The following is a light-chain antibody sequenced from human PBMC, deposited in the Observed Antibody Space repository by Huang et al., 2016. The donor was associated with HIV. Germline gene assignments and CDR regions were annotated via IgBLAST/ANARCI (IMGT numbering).Light chain of an antibody. CDR2: KAS. Sequence: DIQMTQSPSTLSASVGDRVTITCRDSQSISSWLAWYQQKPGKAPKLLIYKASSLESGGPSRFSGSGSGTEFTLTISSLQPDDFATYYCQQYDSYSRTFGQGTKVEIK. V-gene: IGKV1-5*03. CDR3: QQYDSYSRT. CDR1: QSISSW. J-gene: IGKJ1*01.